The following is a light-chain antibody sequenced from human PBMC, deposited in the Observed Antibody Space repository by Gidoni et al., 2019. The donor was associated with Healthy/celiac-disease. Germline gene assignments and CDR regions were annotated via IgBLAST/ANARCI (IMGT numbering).Light chain of an antibody. V-gene: IGKV1-12*01. CDR2: AAS. J-gene: IGKJ5*01. CDR3: QQASSFPIA. Sequence: IQMTQSSFSVSASVGDRVTITCRARQGISSWLAWYQQKPGKAPKLLIYAASSLQSRVPSRFSDSGSRTDSTLTISSLQPEYFAAYYCQQASSFPIAFGQGTRLEIK. CDR1: QGISSW.